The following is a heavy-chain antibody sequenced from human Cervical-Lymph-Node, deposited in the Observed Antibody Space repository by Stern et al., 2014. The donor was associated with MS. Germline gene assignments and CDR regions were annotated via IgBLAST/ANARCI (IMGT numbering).Heavy chain of an antibody. V-gene: IGHV7-4-1*02. Sequence: QVQLVQSGSELKKPGASVKVSCEAYGYTFTTYAINWVRQAPGQGLEWMGWINANTGNPTYAQGFKGRFAFSLDTYVNTAYLEISILKAADTAVYYCARGAYCSSTRCNRDGVTVLGYWGQGTLVTVSS. CDR2: INANTGNP. D-gene: IGHD2-2*01. CDR3: ARGAYCSSTRCNRDGVTVLGY. J-gene: IGHJ4*02. CDR1: GYTFTTYA.